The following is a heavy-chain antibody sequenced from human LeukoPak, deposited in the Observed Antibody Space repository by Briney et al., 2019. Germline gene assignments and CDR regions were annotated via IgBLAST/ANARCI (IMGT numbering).Heavy chain of an antibody. V-gene: IGHV3-30-3*01. CDR2: ISYDGSNK. Sequence: PGRSLRLSCAASGFTFSSYAMHWVRQAPGKGLEWVAVISYDGSNKYYADSVKGRFTISRDNSKNTLYLQMNSLRAEDTAVYYCARASVHCSSTSCSFDYWGQGTLVTVSS. CDR3: ARASVHCSSTSCSFDY. J-gene: IGHJ4*02. D-gene: IGHD2-2*01. CDR1: GFTFSSYA.